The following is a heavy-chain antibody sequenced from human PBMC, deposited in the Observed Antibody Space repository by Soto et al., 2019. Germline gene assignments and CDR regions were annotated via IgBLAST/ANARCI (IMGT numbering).Heavy chain of an antibody. CDR3: GREGRGKKAGYNGLVSLGY. CDR2: IIPIFNST. D-gene: IGHD2-2*02. Sequence: QGQLVQSGAEVKTPGSSLKVSCKVSGSRFSNYVISWVRQAPGHGLEWLGRIIPIFNSTKYAQSCQGRVTIAAAKSTSTGSVELSSGRSDDTAVYYCGREGRGKKAGYNGLVSLGYWGQGTLVTVSS. J-gene: IGHJ4*02. V-gene: IGHV1-69*06. CDR1: GSRFSNYV.